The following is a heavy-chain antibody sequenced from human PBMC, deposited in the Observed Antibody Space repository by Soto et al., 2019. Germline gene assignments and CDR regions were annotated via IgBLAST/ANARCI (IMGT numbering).Heavy chain of an antibody. J-gene: IGHJ6*02. CDR2: MNPNSGNT. D-gene: IGHD3-3*01. CDR1: GYTFTSYD. Sequence: QVQMVQSGAEVKKPGASVKVSCKASGYTFTSYDINWVRQATGQGLEWMGWMNPNSGNTGYAQKFQGRVTMTRNTSISTAYRELSSLRSEDTAVYYCAIPAGMRQNLKVVIILGMDVWGQGTTVTVSS. V-gene: IGHV1-8*01. CDR3: AIPAGMRQNLKVVIILGMDV.